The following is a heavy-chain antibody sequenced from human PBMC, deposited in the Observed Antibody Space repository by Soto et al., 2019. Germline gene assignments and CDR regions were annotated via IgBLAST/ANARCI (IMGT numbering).Heavy chain of an antibody. J-gene: IGHJ4*02. V-gene: IGHV3-30-3*01. CDR2: ISFDGTNK. D-gene: IGHD5-18*01. CDR3: ARDRRPQDTVNLEY. Sequence: QVPLVESGGGVVQPGKSLRLSCAASRLSLSNYAMHWVRQAPGKGLEWVAVISFDGTNKYYADSVKGRFTISRDNSKNNLYLQMNSLRAEDTAVYFCARDRRPQDTVNLEYWGQGTPVTVSS. CDR1: RLSLSNYA.